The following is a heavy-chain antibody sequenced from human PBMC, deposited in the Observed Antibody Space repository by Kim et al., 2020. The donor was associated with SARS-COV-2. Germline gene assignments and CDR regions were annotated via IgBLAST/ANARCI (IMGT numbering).Heavy chain of an antibody. CDR3: ARTISGCDY. V-gene: IGHV1-18*01. CDR2: GNT. J-gene: IGHJ4*02. Sequence: GNTNDAQKLQGRVTMTTDTSTSTAYMELRSLRSDDTAVYYCARTISGCDYWGQGTLVTVSS. D-gene: IGHD6-19*01.